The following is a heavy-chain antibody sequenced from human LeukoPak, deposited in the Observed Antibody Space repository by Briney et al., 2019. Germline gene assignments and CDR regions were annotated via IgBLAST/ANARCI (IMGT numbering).Heavy chain of an antibody. V-gene: IGHV3-21*01. CDR2: ISSSSSYI. J-gene: IGHJ4*02. CDR3: ASGGRYGDYVRCDY. Sequence: GGSLRLSCAASGFTFSSYSMNWVRQAPGEGLEWVSSISSSSSYIYYADSVKGRFTISRDNAKNSLYLQMNSLRAEDTAVYYCASGGRYGDYVRCDYWGQGTLVTVSS. D-gene: IGHD4-17*01. CDR1: GFTFSSYS.